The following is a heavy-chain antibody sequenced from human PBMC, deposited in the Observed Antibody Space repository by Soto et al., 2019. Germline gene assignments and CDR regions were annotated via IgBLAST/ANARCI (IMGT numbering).Heavy chain of an antibody. CDR2: ISYDGSNK. D-gene: IGHD4-17*01. CDR1: GFTFSRYG. Sequence: QVQLVESGGGVVQPGRSLRLSCAASGFTFSRYGMHWVRQAPGKGLEWVAVISYDGSNKYYADSVKGRFTISRDNSKNTLYLQMNSLRAEDTAVYYCAGAVTTRDYWGQGTLVTVSS. V-gene: IGHV3-30*03. J-gene: IGHJ4*02. CDR3: AGAVTTRDY.